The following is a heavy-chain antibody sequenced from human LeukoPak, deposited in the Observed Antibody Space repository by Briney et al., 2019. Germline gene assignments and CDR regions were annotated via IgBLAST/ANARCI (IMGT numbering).Heavy chain of an antibody. J-gene: IGHJ4*01. CDR2: INGSGGST. V-gene: IGHV3-23*01. Sequence: GGSLRLSRAASGFTFISYVMSWVRQAPGKGLEWVSTINGSGGSTYYADSVKGRFTISRDNSKNALYLQMHSLRAEDTAVYYCAKDGIAAAGPRWYFDYWGHGTLIAVSS. CDR1: GFTFISYV. CDR3: AKDGIAAAGPRWYFDY. D-gene: IGHD6-13*01.